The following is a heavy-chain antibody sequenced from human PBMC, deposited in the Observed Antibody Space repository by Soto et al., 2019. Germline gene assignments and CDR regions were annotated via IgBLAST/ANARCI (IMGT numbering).Heavy chain of an antibody. CDR2: IRNKANSYTT. J-gene: IGHJ3*02. CDR1: GYTLSDRY. D-gene: IGHD6-13*01. V-gene: IGHV3-72*01. Sequence: EVRLVESGGGLVQTGGSLRLSCAGSGYTLSDRYMDWVRQAPGKGLEWVGRIRNKANSYTTEYAASVKGRFIISRDDSKNALYLQMNSLKTDDTAVYYCARSGWESSSWSDDAFDIWGQGTTVTVSS. CDR3: ARSGWESSSWSDDAFDI.